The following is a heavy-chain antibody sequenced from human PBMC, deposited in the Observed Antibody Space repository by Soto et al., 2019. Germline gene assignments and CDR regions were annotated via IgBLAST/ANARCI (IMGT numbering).Heavy chain of an antibody. CDR2: IYHSGST. Sequence: QVQLQESGPGLVKPSGTLSLTCAVSGGSISSSNWWSWVRQPPGKGLEWIGEIYHSGSTNYNPSLTRRVTTSVDKSKNPFSLQLSSVTPADTAVYSCASTPWAGYTASYFDYWGQGTLVTVSS. CDR1: GGSISSSNW. J-gene: IGHJ4*02. V-gene: IGHV4-4*02. CDR3: ASTPWAGYTASYFDY. D-gene: IGHD5-18*01.